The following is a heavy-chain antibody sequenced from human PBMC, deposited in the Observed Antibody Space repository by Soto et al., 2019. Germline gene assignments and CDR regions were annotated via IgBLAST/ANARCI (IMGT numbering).Heavy chain of an antibody. J-gene: IGHJ6*02. Sequence: QVQLVQSGAEVKKPGSSVKVSCKASGGTFSSYAISWVRQAPGQGLEWMGGIIPNFGTANYAQKFQGRVTITADESTSTAYMELSSLRSEDTAVYYCARGGRIYMVRGNYYGMDVWGQGTTVTVSS. D-gene: IGHD3-10*01. CDR2: IIPNFGTA. V-gene: IGHV1-69*01. CDR3: ARGGRIYMVRGNYYGMDV. CDR1: GGTFSSYA.